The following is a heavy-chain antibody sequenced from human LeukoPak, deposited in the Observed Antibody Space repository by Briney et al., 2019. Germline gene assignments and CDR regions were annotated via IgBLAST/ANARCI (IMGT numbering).Heavy chain of an antibody. CDR2: IHKAGTES. CDR1: GFTFTDYW. V-gene: IGHV3-7*01. Sequence: GGSLRLSCAASGFTFTDYWMTWVRQVPGKGLEWVANIHKAGTESYYVDSVKGRFAISRDNAKKSLYLQLSSLRVDDTAVYYCARVGTWELQRVFDYWGQGTLVTVSS. D-gene: IGHD1-26*01. CDR3: ARVGTWELQRVFDY. J-gene: IGHJ4*02.